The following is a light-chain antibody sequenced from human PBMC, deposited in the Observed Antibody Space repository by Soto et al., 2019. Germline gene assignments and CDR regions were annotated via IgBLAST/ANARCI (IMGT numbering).Light chain of an antibody. CDR1: SFNIGNNY. V-gene: IGLV1-51*01. CDR2: DSN. J-gene: IGLJ2*01. CDR3: ATWDSSLTGEV. Sequence: QSVLTQPPSVSAAPGPKVTISCSGSSFNIGNNYVSWFQQLPGTAPKLLIYDSNKRPSGIPDRFTGSKSGTSATLDITGLQTGEEADYYCATWDSSLTGEVFGGGTKLTVL.